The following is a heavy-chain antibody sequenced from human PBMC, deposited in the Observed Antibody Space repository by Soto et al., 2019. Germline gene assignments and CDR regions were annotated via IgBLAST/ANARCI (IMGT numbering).Heavy chain of an antibody. CDR1: GFTFSSYS. CDR2: ISSSSYI. D-gene: IGHD4-17*01. CDR3: ARVPLDYLYLDY. J-gene: IGHJ4*02. Sequence: GGSLRLSCAASGFTFSSYSMNWVRQAPGKGLEWVSSISSSSYIYYADSVKGRFTISRDNAKNSLYLQTNSLRAEDTAVYYCARVPLDYLYLDYWGQGTLVTVSS. V-gene: IGHV3-21*01.